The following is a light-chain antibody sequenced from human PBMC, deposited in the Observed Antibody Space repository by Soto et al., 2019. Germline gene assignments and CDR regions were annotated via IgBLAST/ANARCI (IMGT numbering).Light chain of an antibody. J-gene: IGLJ3*02. V-gene: IGLV6-57*01. CDR3: QSYDSSNWV. CDR2: EDN. Sequence: NFMLTQPHSVSESPGKTVTISCTRSSGSIASNYVQWYQQRPGSSPTTVIYEDNQRPSGVPDRFSGSIDSSSNSASLTISGLKTEAEADYYCQSYDSSNWVFGGGTNVTVL. CDR1: SGSIASNY.